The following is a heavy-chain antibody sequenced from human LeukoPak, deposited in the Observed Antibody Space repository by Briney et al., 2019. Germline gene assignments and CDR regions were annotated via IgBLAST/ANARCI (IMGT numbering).Heavy chain of an antibody. CDR3: ASGIAAAGGGDY. CDR2: IYSGGST. Sequence: GRSLRLPCAASGFTFSSYGMHWVRQAPGKGLEWVSVIYSGGSTYYADSVKGRFTISRDNSKNTLYLQMNSLRAEDTAVYYCASGIAAAGGGDYWGQGTLVTVSS. CDR1: GFTFSSYG. V-gene: IGHV3-NL1*01. J-gene: IGHJ4*02. D-gene: IGHD6-13*01.